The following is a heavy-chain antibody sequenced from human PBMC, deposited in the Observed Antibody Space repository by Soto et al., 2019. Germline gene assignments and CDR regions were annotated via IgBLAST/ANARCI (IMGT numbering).Heavy chain of an antibody. D-gene: IGHD6-19*01. CDR2: IYHSGST. CDR1: GGSISSSNW. J-gene: IGHJ4*02. V-gene: IGHV4-4*02. Sequence: SETLSLTCAVSGGSISSSNWWSWVRQSPGKGLEWIGEIYHSGSTNYNPSLKSRITINPDTSKNQFSLQLNSVTPEDTAVYYCATEYSTGWHYWGQGMLVTVSS. CDR3: ATEYSTGWHY.